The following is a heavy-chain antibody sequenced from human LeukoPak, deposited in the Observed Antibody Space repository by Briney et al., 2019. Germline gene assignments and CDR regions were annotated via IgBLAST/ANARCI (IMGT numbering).Heavy chain of an antibody. CDR3: ARDPRGSEYSHFDS. CDR2: IKQDGNEN. J-gene: IGHJ4*02. D-gene: IGHD3-10*01. Sequence: GGSLRLSCVASGFSFSSSYTSWVRQAPGKGLEWVANIKQDGNENHYVDSVKGRFTISRDNAKSSLYLQMNSLRAEDTAVYYCARDPRGSEYSHFDSWGQGTLVTVSS. V-gene: IGHV3-7*01. CDR1: GFSFSSSY.